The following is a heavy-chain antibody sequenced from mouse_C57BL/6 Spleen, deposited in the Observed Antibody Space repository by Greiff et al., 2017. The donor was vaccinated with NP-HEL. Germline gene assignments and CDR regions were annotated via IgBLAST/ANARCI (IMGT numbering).Heavy chain of an antibody. V-gene: IGHV1-81*01. Sequence: QVHVKQSGAELARPGASVKLSCKASGYTFTSYGISWVKQRTGQGLEWIGEIYPRSGNTYYNEKFKGKATLTADKSSSTAYMELRSLTSEDSAVYFCARREDLLRDAMDYWGQGTSVTVSS. D-gene: IGHD1-1*01. CDR1: GYTFTSYG. CDR3: ARREDLLRDAMDY. J-gene: IGHJ4*01. CDR2: IYPRSGNT.